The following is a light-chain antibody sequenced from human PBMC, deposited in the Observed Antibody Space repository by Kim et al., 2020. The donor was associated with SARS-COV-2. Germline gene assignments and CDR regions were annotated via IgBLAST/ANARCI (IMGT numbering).Light chain of an antibody. J-gene: IGKJ1*01. Sequence: ASVGDRITITCRASQSISSWLAWYQQKPGKAPNLLIYKASSLESGVPSRFSGSGSGTEFTLTISSLQPDDFATYYCQQYNGFSRTFGQGTKVDIK. CDR1: QSISSW. CDR2: KAS. V-gene: IGKV1-5*03. CDR3: QQYNGFSRT.